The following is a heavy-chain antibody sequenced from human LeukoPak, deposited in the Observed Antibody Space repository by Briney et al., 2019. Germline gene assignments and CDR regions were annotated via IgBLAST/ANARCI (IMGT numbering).Heavy chain of an antibody. Sequence: GGSLRLSCVASGFTRDDYGLSWVRPAPGRGREWVSGIYWDGGRTGYADSVKGRFTISRDNAKTSLYLQMNSLRAEDTALYYCARDFFRSSQLYYYYGMDVWGQGTTVTVSS. D-gene: IGHD6-13*01. V-gene: IGHV3-20*04. CDR1: GFTRDDYG. CDR3: ARDFFRSSQLYYYYGMDV. CDR2: IYWDGGRT. J-gene: IGHJ6*02.